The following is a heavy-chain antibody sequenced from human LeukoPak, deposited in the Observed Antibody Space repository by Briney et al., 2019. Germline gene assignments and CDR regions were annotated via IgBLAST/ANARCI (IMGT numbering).Heavy chain of an antibody. CDR1: GYTFTGYY. V-gene: IGHV1-2*06. CDR3: ARRYYDFWSGYHDAFDI. J-gene: IGHJ3*02. D-gene: IGHD3-3*01. Sequence: ASVKVSCKASGYTFTGYYMHWVRHAPGQGLEWMGRINPNSGGTNYAQKFQGRVTMTRDTSISTAYMELSRLRSDDTAVYYCARRYYDFWSGYHDAFDIWGQGTMVTVSS. CDR2: INPNSGGT.